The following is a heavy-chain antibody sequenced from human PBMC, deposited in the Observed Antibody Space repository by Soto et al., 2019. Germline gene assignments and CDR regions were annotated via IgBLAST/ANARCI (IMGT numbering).Heavy chain of an antibody. Sequence: SETLSLTCTVSGGSLTSYYWSWIRQPPGKGLEWIGFVYYTGIARYNPSLKSRVTISVDTSKNQFSLKLTSVTAADTAVYYCARDKITDLFDYWGPGTLVTVSS. CDR3: ARDKITDLFDY. D-gene: IGHD3-10*01. CDR2: VYYTGIA. J-gene: IGHJ4*02. CDR1: GGSLTSYY. V-gene: IGHV4-59*12.